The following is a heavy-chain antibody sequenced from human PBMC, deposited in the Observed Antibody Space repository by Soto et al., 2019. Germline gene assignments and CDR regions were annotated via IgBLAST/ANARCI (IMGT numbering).Heavy chain of an antibody. J-gene: IGHJ6*02. V-gene: IGHV1-2*02. D-gene: IGHD2-2*02. CDR3: ARSLTEGYCTITGCYTRPLYGMDV. CDR2: INPNSGGT. CDR1: GYTFSGYY. Sequence: GASVKVSCKASGYTFSGYYIHWLRQAPGQGLEWMEWINPNSGGTNYAQKFQGRVTVTRDTPTSTAYMELSRLTSDDTAVYYCARSLTEGYCTITGCYTRPLYGMDVWGQGTTVTVS.